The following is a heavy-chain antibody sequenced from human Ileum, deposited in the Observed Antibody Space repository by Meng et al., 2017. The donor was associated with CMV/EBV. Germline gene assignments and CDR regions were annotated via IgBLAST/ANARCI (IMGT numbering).Heavy chain of an antibody. CDR3: ATDDQVLRATSYYYGMDV. Sequence: GESLKISCATSGFTFNNAWMSWVRQAPGKGLEWVGRIKSKTDGGTTEYAAPVKGRFTISSDDSKNTLYLQMNSLKIEDTAVYYCATDDQVLRATSYYYGMDVWGQGTTVTVSS. D-gene: IGHD2-2*01. CDR1: GFTFNNAW. V-gene: IGHV3-15*01. J-gene: IGHJ6*02. CDR2: IKSKTDGGTT.